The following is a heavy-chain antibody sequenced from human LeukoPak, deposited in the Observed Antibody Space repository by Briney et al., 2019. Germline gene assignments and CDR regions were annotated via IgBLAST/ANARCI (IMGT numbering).Heavy chain of an antibody. CDR2: IYYSGST. CDR1: GGSVSSGSYY. V-gene: IGHV4-61*01. Sequence: SETLSLTCTVSGGSVSSGSYYWSWIRQPPGKGLEWIGYIYYSGSTNYNPSLKSRVTISVDTSKNQFSLRLSSVTAADTAVYYCARAPGEDSSGYYPPINFDYWGQGTLVTVSS. CDR3: ARAPGEDSSGYYPPINFDY. J-gene: IGHJ4*02. D-gene: IGHD3-22*01.